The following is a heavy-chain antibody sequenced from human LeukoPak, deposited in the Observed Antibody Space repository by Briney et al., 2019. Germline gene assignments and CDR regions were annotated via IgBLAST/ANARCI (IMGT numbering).Heavy chain of an antibody. CDR3: ARAPFSTGDYYFDY. J-gene: IGHJ4*02. CDR2: INHSGST. CDR1: GGSFSGYY. D-gene: IGHD2/OR15-2a*01. Sequence: PSETLSLTCAVYGGSFSGYYWSWIRQPPGKGLEWIGEINHSGSTNYNLSLKSRVTISVDTSKNQFSLKLSSVTAADTAVYYCARAPFSTGDYYFDYWGQGTLVTVSS. V-gene: IGHV4-34*01.